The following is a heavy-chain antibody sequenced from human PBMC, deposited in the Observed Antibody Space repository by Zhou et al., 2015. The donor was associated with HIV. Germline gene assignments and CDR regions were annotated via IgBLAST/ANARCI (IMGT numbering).Heavy chain of an antibody. Sequence: QVQLVQSGAEVKKPGSSVKVSCKASGGTFSTYVISWVRQAPGQGLEWMGRIIPMFGSKDFAQKFQGRLTITADESTSTAYMELSSLRSEDTAVYYCARDPSIAADDAFDIWGQGTKVTVSS. CDR1: GGTFSTYV. V-gene: IGHV1-69*18. J-gene: IGHJ3*02. CDR3: ARDPSIAADDAFDI. CDR2: IIPMFGSK. D-gene: IGHD6-25*01.